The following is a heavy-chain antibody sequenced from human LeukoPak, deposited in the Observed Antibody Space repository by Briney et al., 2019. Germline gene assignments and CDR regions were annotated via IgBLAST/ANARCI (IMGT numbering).Heavy chain of an antibody. CDR3: ARVLGLTTVRYFGY. D-gene: IGHD4-17*01. J-gene: IGHJ4*02. CDR1: GYTFTSYG. V-gene: IGHV1-18*01. CDR2: ISAYNGNT. Sequence: ASVKVSCKASGYTFTSYGIRWVRQAPGQGLEWMGWISAYNGNTNYAQKLQGRVTMTTDTSTSTAYMELRSLRSDDTAVYYCARVLGLTTVRYFGYWGQGTLVTVSS.